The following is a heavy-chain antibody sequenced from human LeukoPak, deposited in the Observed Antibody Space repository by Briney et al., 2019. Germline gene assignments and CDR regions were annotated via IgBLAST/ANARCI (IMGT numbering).Heavy chain of an antibody. CDR2: INSSGGYT. Sequence: ASVKVSCKASGYTLINYYIHWVRQAPGPGLEWMGVINSSGGYTNYAQKFQGRVSMTRDTSTTTVYLELSSLNSDDTAVYYCARDGAGNEPFDYWGQGTLVTVSS. CDR3: ARDGAGNEPFDY. CDR1: GYTLINYY. J-gene: IGHJ4*02. D-gene: IGHD1-26*01. V-gene: IGHV1-46*01.